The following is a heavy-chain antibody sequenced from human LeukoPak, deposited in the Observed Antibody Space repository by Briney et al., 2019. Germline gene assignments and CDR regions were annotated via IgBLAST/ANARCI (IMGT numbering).Heavy chain of an antibody. D-gene: IGHD3-3*01. V-gene: IGHV1-69*05. CDR1: GGTFSSYA. CDR3: ARDSGITIFGGLNDY. CDR2: IIPIFGTA. J-gene: IGHJ4*02. Sequence: SVKVSCKASGGTFSSYAISWVRQAPGQGLEWMGGIIPIFGTANYAQKFQGRVTITTDESTSTAYMELRSLRSDDTAVYYCARDSGITIFGGLNDYWGQGTLVTVSS.